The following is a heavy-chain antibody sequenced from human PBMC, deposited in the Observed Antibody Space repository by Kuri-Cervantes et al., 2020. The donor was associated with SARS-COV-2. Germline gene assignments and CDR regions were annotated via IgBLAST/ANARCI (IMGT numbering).Heavy chain of an antibody. Sequence: GGSLRLSCATSGFTFSSYSMNWVRQAPGKGLEWVSSISSSSSYIYYADSVKGRFTISRDNAKNSLYLQMNSLRAEDTAVYYCARDPTAGRLRYFDWFSSGPSNYYGMGVWGQGTTVTVSS. CDR3: ARDPTAGRLRYFDWFSSGPSNYYGMGV. CDR1: GFTFSSYS. CDR2: ISSSSSYI. V-gene: IGHV3-21*01. D-gene: IGHD3-9*01. J-gene: IGHJ6*02.